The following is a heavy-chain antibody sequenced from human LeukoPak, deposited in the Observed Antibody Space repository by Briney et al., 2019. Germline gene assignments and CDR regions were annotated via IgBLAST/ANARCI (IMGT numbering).Heavy chain of an antibody. CDR3: ARSVFGVVMRYFDY. CDR1: GGSISSSSYY. J-gene: IGHJ4*02. V-gene: IGHV4-39*01. Sequence: SETLSLTYTVSGGSISSSSYYWGWIRQPPGKGLEWIGSIYYSGSTYYNPSLKSRVTISVDTSKNQFSLKLSSVTAADTAVYYCARSVFGVVMRYFDYWGQGTLVTVSS. CDR2: IYYSGST. D-gene: IGHD3-3*02.